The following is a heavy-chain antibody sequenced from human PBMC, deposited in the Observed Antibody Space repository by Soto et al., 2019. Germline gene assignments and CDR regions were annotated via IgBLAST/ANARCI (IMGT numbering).Heavy chain of an antibody. D-gene: IGHD4-17*01. CDR3: ARNGDYYYYYMDV. Sequence: GGSLRLSCAASGFTFSDHYMDWVRQAPGKGLEWVGCTRNKANSYTTEYAASVKGRFTISRDDSKNSLYLQMNSLKTEDTAVYYCARNGDYYYYYMDVWGKGTTVTVSS. CDR1: GFTFSDHY. J-gene: IGHJ6*03. CDR2: TRNKANSYTT. V-gene: IGHV3-72*01.